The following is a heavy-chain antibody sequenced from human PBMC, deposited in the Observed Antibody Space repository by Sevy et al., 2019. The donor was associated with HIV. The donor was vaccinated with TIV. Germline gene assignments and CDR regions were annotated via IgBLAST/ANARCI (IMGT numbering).Heavy chain of an antibody. CDR2: LSFACGRI. V-gene: IGHV3-23*01. CDR3: AREGCSKPHDY. J-gene: IGHJ4*02. CDR1: GFTFSKYS. Sequence: GESLKISCVASGFTFSKYSMSWVRQTPGKGLEWGSTLSFACGRINYADSVKGRFTMSRDDSRNTFYLQMDSLRAEDTAIYYCAREGCSKPHDYWGQGTLVTVSS. D-gene: IGHD2-2*01.